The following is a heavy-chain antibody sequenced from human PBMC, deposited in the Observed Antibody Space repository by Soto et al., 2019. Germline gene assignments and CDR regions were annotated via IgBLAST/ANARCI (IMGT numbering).Heavy chain of an antibody. J-gene: IGHJ5*01. D-gene: IGHD6-13*01. V-gene: IGHV4-34*01. CDR2: INHSGST. CDR3: ARRPSASGTKNYFDS. CDR1: GGSFSGYY. Sequence: PSETLSLTCAVYGGSFSGYYWSWIRQPPGKGLEWIGEINHSGSTNYNPSLKSRVTISVDTSKNQFSLKLSSVTAADTAVYYCARRPSASGTKNYFDSWGQGTLVTVSS.